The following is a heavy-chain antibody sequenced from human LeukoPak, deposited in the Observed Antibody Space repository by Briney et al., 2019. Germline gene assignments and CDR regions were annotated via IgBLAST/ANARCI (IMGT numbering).Heavy chain of an antibody. CDR3: ARGEPSCSSTSCYFFYFDY. CDR2: IIPIFGTA. V-gene: IGHV1-69*13. D-gene: IGHD2-2*01. CDR1: GGTLSSYA. J-gene: IGHJ4*02. Sequence: SVKVSCKASGGTLSSYAISWVRQAPGQGLEWMGGIIPIFGTANYAQKFQGRVTITADESTSTAYMELSSLRSEDTAVYYCARGEPSCSSTSCYFFYFDYWGQGTLVTVSS.